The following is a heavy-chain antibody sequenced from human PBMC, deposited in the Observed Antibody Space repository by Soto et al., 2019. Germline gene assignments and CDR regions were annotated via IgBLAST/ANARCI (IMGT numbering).Heavy chain of an antibody. Sequence: EVQLVESGGGLIQPGGSLRLSCAASGFTFSSNDMNWVRQAPGKGLEWVSRIYSGGSTYYADSLKGRFTISRDNSKNTLYLQMSRLRAVDTAVYICATRTLVAGAPWGQGTGVTVSS. CDR1: GFTFSSND. J-gene: IGHJ3*01. V-gene: IGHV3-53*01. CDR3: ATRTLVAGAP. CDR2: IYSGGST. D-gene: IGHD2-2*01.